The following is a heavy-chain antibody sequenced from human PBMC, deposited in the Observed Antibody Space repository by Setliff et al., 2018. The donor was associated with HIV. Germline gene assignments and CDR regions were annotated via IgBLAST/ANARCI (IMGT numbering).Heavy chain of an antibody. CDR1: GGSISSGGYY. J-gene: IGHJ4*02. CDR3: ARVPPLKAFGGVISLYYFDY. V-gene: IGHV4-31*11. D-gene: IGHD3-16*02. Sequence: SETLSLTCAVSGGSISSGGYYWSWIRQHPGKGLEWIGYIYYSGSTYYNPSLKSRVTISVDTSKNQFSLKLSSVTAADTAVYYCARVPPLKAFGGVISLYYFDYWGPGTLVTVSS. CDR2: IYYSGST.